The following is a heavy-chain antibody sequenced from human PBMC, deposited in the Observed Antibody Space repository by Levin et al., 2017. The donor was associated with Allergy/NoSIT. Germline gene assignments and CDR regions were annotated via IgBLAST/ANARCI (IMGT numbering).Heavy chain of an antibody. CDR1: GGSFSGYY. D-gene: IGHD2-21*02. Sequence: ASETLSLTCAVYGGSFSGYYWSWIRQPPGKGLEWIGEINHSGSTNYNPSLKSRVTISVDTSKNQFSLKLSSVTAADTAVYYCARGGHVRGPGRVTHYYYYMDVWGKGTTVTVSS. CDR3: ARGGHVRGPGRVTHYYYYMDV. CDR2: INHSGST. J-gene: IGHJ6*03. V-gene: IGHV4-34*01.